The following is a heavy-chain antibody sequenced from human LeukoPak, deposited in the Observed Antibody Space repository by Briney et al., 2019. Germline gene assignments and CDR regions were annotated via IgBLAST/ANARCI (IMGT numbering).Heavy chain of an antibody. CDR1: GGSISSGGYY. V-gene: IGHV4-31*03. Sequence: SETLSLTCTVSGGSISSGGYYWSWIRQHPGKGLEWIGYIYYSGSTCYNPSLKSRVTISVDTSKNQFSLKLSSVTAADTAVYYCARSPVGIVVVPAAIPFDYWGQGTLVTVSS. CDR2: IYYSGST. CDR3: ARSPVGIVVVPAAIPFDY. J-gene: IGHJ4*02. D-gene: IGHD2-2*03.